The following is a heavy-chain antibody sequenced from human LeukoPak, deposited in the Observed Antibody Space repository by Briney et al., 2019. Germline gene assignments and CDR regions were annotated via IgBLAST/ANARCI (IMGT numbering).Heavy chain of an antibody. CDR3: AKGTMMIIPLFEY. D-gene: IGHD3-16*01. J-gene: IGHJ4*02. Sequence: GGSLRLSCSVSGFTFSNYAMHWVRQAPGKGLEWVSLISGGSGNIYYVDSVKGRFTISRDNSKNTLYVQMNSLRAEDTAIYYCAKGTMMIIPLFEYWGQGTLVTVSS. V-gene: IGHV3-23*01. CDR1: GFTFSNYA. CDR2: ISGGSGNI.